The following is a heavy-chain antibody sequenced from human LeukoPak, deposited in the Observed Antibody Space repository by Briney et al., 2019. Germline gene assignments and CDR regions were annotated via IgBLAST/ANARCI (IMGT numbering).Heavy chain of an antibody. CDR2: ITWDGGST. CDR1: GFTFDDYT. J-gene: IGHJ4*02. V-gene: IGHV3-43*01. CDR3: AKGKNTGSYLSHVDY. D-gene: IGHD3-10*01. Sequence: GGSLRLSCAASGFTFDDYTMHWVRQAPGKGLEWVSLITWDGGSTYYADSVKGRFTISRDNSKNSLYLQMNSPRTEDTALYYCAKGKNTGSYLSHVDYWGQGTLVTVSS.